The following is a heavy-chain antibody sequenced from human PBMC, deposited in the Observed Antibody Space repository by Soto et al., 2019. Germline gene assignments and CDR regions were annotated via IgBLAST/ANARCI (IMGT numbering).Heavy chain of an antibody. CDR3: AKGRAGHSYGYVYPSWFDP. CDR1: GFTFSSYA. Sequence: GGSLRLSCAASGFTFSSYAMSWVRQAPGKGLEWVSAISGSGGSTYYADSVKGRFTISRDNSKNTLYLQMNSLRAEDTAVYYCAKGRAGHSYGYVYPSWFDPWGQGTLVTVSS. D-gene: IGHD5-18*01. CDR2: ISGSGGST. J-gene: IGHJ5*02. V-gene: IGHV3-23*01.